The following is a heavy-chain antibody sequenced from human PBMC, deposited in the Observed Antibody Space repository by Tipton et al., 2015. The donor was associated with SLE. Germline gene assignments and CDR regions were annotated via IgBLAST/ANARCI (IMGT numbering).Heavy chain of an antibody. Sequence: SLRLSCAASGFTFSDYYMSWIRQAPGRGLEWVSAISGSGGGTYYADSVKGRFTISRDNSKNTLYLQMNSLRAEDTAVYYCAKELPIYYYDSSGPLDYWGQGTLVTVSS. D-gene: IGHD3-22*01. CDR3: AKELPIYYYDSSGPLDY. J-gene: IGHJ4*02. V-gene: IGHV3-23*01. CDR1: GFTFSDYY. CDR2: ISGSGGGT.